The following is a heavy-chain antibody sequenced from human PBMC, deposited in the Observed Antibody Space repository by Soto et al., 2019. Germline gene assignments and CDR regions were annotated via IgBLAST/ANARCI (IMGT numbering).Heavy chain of an antibody. CDR3: AKVYTSGWSYYHYGMDV. D-gene: IGHD6-19*01. CDR2: ISGSGGST. CDR1: GFTFSSYA. V-gene: IGHV3-23*01. J-gene: IGHJ6*02. Sequence: EEQLLESGGGLVQPGGSLRLSCAASGFTFSSYAMSWVRQAPGKGLEWVSVISGSGGSTFYADSVKGRFTISRDNSQNTLSLQMNGLRAEDTAGYYCAKVYTSGWSYYHYGMDVWGQGSTVTVSS.